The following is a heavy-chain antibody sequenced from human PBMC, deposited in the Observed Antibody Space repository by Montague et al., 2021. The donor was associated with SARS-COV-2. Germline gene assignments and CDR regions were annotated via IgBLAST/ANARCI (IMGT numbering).Heavy chain of an antibody. J-gene: IGHJ6*03. Sequence: SETLSFSCAVHGGSLSTYSWDWIRQPPGKGLEWIGEIHHGGSTNYNPSLKSRVAISADTSKNQFSLKLTSVAAADTAVYYCARLGDGVVPSPILGVGPYYSYYYMDVWGKGTTVTVSS. CDR1: GGSLSTYS. D-gene: IGHD3-10*01. V-gene: IGHV4-34*01. CDR2: IHHGGST. CDR3: ARLGDGVVPSPILGVGPYYSYYYMDV.